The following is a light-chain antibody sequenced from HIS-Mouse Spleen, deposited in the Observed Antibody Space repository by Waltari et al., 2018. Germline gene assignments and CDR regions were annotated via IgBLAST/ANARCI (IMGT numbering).Light chain of an antibody. Sequence: SYVLTQPPSVSVAPGKTARITCGGNNIGSKSVHWYQQKPGQAPVLVVYDDSDRPSGLPERFSGSNSANTATLPISRVEAGDEADYYCQVWDSSSDHVVFGGGTKLTVL. CDR2: DDS. CDR1: NIGSKS. J-gene: IGLJ2*01. CDR3: QVWDSSSDHVV. V-gene: IGLV3-21*03.